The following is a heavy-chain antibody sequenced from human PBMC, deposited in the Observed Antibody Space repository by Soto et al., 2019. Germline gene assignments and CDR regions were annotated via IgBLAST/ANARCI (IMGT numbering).Heavy chain of an antibody. J-gene: IGHJ5*02. CDR1: GFTFSSYG. D-gene: IGHD3-3*01. V-gene: IGHV3-30*18. Sequence: QVQLVESGGGVVQPGRSLRLSCAASGFTFSSYGMHWVRQAPGKGLEWVAVISYDGSNKYYADSVKGRFTISRDNSKNTLYLQMNSLRAEDTAVYYCAKDGNYDFWSGYWDRAEGWFDPWGQGTLVTVSS. CDR2: ISYDGSNK. CDR3: AKDGNYDFWSGYWDRAEGWFDP.